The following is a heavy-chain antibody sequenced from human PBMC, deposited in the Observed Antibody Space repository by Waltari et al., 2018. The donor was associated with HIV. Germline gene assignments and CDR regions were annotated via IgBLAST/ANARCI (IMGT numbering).Heavy chain of an antibody. CDR3: VRVRDSSSGWYIFDY. Sequence: EVHLVESGGGLIQPGGSLRLSCAASGFTFNTYDMHWVLQAAGEGLQWFSAIGAAGDTYYSDSVKGRFTISRENAKNSLFLQMNSLRAGDTAVYFCVRVRDSSSGWYIFDYWGQGALVTVSS. D-gene: IGHD6-19*01. CDR1: GFTFNTYD. CDR2: IGAAGDT. J-gene: IGHJ4*02. V-gene: IGHV3-13*04.